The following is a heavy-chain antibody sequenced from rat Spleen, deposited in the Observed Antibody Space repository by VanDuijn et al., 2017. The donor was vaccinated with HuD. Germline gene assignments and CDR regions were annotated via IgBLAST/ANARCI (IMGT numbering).Heavy chain of an antibody. CDR3: ARRNSFDY. Sequence: EVQLVESGGDLIQPGRSLKLSCAASGFTFSNYYMAWVRQAPTKGLEWVASITNSGDTTYYRESVKGRFTISRDNAKSTLYLQMDSLRSEDTATYYCARRNSFDYWGQGVMVTVSS. CDR1: GFTFSNYY. J-gene: IGHJ2*01. V-gene: IGHV5S23*01. CDR2: ITNSGDTT.